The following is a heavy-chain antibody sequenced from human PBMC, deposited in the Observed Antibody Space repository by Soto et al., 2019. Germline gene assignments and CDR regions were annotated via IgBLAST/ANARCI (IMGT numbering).Heavy chain of an antibody. CDR1: GASISSYY. V-gene: IGHV4-59*08. J-gene: IGHJ6*03. Sequence: QVQLQESGPGLVKPSETLSLTCTVSGASISSYYWSWLRQSPGKGLDWIGDVYHTGNTKYNPALKNRVSISSDPSKNKLSLKLSSGTAAGTDVYYCARVVSIGYCSCGICNNFYMDVCGKGTTVIVSS. CDR3: ARVVSIGYCSCGICNNFYMDV. CDR2: VYHTGNT. D-gene: IGHD2-15*01.